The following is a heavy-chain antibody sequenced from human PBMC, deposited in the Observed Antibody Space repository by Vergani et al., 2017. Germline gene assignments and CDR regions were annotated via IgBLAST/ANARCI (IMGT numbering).Heavy chain of an antibody. D-gene: IGHD3-10*01. J-gene: IGHJ4*02. CDR2: VSFRGDT. CDR3: ARSRIYYGAGSPDY. Sequence: QVQLQESGPGLVKPSETLSLTCTVSGASVNSYHWSWIRQPPGKGLEWMGYVSFRGDTLYDPSVKGRMTISLNTSSNQFSLYLTSVTAADTAVYYCARSRIYYGAGSPDYWGQGTLVTVSS. CDR1: GASVNSYH. V-gene: IGHV4-59*02.